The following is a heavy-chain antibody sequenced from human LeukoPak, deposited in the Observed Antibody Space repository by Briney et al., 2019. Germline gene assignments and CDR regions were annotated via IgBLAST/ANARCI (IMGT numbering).Heavy chain of an antibody. CDR3: ARGNYYDSSGYYLPTPDY. CDR2: IYTSGST. CDR1: GGSISSGSYY. J-gene: IGHJ4*02. V-gene: IGHV4-61*02. Sequence: PSQTLSLTRTVSGGSISSGSYYWSWIRQPAGKGLEWIGRIYTSGSTNYNPSLKSRVTISVDTSKNQFSLKRSSVTAADTAVYYCARGNYYDSSGYYLPTPDYWGQGTLVTVSS. D-gene: IGHD3-22*01.